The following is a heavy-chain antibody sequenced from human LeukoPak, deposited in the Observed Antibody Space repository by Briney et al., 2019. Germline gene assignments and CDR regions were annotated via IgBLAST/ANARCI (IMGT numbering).Heavy chain of an antibody. CDR3: ARGRWTMVRGVILTPIDY. CDR2: ISSSSSYI. V-gene: IGHV3-21*01. Sequence: GGSLRLSCAASGFTFSSYSMNWVRQAPGKGLEWVSSISSSSSYIYYADSVKGRFTISRDNAKNSLYLQMNSLRAEDTAVYYCARGRWTMVRGVILTPIDYWGQGTLVTVSS. D-gene: IGHD3-10*01. J-gene: IGHJ4*02. CDR1: GFTFSSYS.